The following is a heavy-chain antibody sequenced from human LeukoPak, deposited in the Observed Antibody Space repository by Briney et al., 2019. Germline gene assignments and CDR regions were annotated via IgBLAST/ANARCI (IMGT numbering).Heavy chain of an antibody. CDR3: ARESMVRGVGDY. CDR2: ISYDGSNK. J-gene: IGHJ4*02. V-gene: IGHV3-30*03. D-gene: IGHD3-10*01. Sequence: PGGSLRLSCAASGFTFSSYGMHWVRQAPGKGLEWVAVISYDGSNKYYADSVKGRFTISRDNSKNTLYLQMNSLRDEDTAMYYCARESMVRGVGDYWGQGTLVTVSS. CDR1: GFTFSSYG.